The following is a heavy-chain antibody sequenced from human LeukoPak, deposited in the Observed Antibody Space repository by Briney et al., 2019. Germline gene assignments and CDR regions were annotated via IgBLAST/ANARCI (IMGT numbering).Heavy chain of an antibody. CDR2: ISSSTNNI. D-gene: IGHD5-18*01. J-gene: IGHJ4*02. Sequence: GGSLRLSCAAPGFTFSSYSMNWVRQAPGKGLEWVSSISSSTNNINYADSVKGRFTISRDNAKNSLYLQMNSLRAEDTAVYYCARDERGYSYGHFDYWGQGTLVTVS. CDR1: GFTFSSYS. V-gene: IGHV3-21*01. CDR3: ARDERGYSYGHFDY.